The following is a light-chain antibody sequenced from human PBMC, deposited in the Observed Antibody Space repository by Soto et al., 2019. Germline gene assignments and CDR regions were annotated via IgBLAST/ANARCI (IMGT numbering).Light chain of an antibody. Sequence: DIQLTQSPSSVPASVGDRVTITCRASQGVSTWLAWYQQKPGKAPNLLIYTASSLQSGVPSRFSGSVSGTDFTLTINGLQPEDFATYYCQQAASFPITFGQGTRLEIK. CDR1: QGVSTW. CDR3: QQAASFPIT. CDR2: TAS. J-gene: IGKJ5*01. V-gene: IGKV1-12*01.